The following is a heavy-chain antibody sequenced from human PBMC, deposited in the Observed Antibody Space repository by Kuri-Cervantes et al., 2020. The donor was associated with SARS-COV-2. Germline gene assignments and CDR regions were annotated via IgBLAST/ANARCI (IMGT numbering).Heavy chain of an antibody. CDR1: GFTFSSYG. V-gene: IGHV3-30*19. D-gene: IGHD5-18*01. CDR3: ASLTLGCYSYGSCFDY. CDR2: ISYDGSNK. Sequence: LSLTCAASGFTFSSYGMHWVRQAPGRGLEWVAVISYDGSNKYYADSVKGRFTISRDNSKNTLYLQMNSLRAEDTAVYYCASLTLGCYSYGSCFDYWGQGTLVTVSS. J-gene: IGHJ4*02.